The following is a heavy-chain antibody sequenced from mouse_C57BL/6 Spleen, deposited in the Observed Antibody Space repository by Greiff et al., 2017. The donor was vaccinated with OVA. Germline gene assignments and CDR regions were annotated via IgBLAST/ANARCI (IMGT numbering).Heavy chain of an antibody. CDR3: ARDGGITTVRDFDY. CDR1: GFTFSSYA. D-gene: IGHD1-1*01. V-gene: IGHV5-4*01. Sequence: EVKLVESGGGLVKPGGSLKLSCAASGFTFSSYAMSWVRQTPEKRLEWVATISDGGSYTYYPDNVKGRFTISSDNAKNNLYLQMSHLKSEDTAMYYCARDGGITTVRDFDYWGQGTTLTDSS. J-gene: IGHJ2*01. CDR2: ISDGGSYT.